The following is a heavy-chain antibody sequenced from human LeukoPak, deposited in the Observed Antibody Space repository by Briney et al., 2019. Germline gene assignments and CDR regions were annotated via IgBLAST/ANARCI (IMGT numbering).Heavy chain of an antibody. CDR3: ARSPHYDSSGYQNWYFDL. CDR1: GYTFTSYD. V-gene: IGHV1-8*01. CDR2: VNPNSGNT. J-gene: IGHJ2*01. D-gene: IGHD3-22*01. Sequence: ASVKVSCKASGYTFTSYDINWVRQATGQGLEWMGWVNPNSGNTGYAQKFQGRVTMTRNTSISTAYMELSSLRSEDTAVYYCARSPHYDSSGYQNWYFDLWGRGTLVTVSS.